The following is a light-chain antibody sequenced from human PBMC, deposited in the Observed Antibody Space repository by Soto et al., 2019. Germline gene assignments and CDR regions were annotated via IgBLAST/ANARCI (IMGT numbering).Light chain of an antibody. CDR2: GAS. V-gene: IGKV3-15*01. J-gene: IGKJ2*01. CDR1: RSVISD. CDR3: HQYYTWVRET. Sequence: MTQSPASLSASPGERVTLSCRASRSVISDVAWYQFKPGQAPRLLIYGASTRATGIPDRFSGRGYETEFTLTISSRESEDVAVYFCHQYYTWVRETFGQGTKLEIK.